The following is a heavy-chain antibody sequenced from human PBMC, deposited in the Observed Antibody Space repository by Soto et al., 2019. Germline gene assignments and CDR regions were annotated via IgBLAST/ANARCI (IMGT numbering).Heavy chain of an antibody. D-gene: IGHD2-2*01. CDR1: GCTFSSSA. CDR3: AREDGCSSTSCSGTYYGMDV. Sequence: QVQLVQSGAEVKKPGSSVKVSCKASGCTFSSSAISWVRQAPGQGLEWMGGIIPIFGTANYAQKFQGRVTITADESTSTAYMELSSLRSEDTAVYYCAREDGCSSTSCSGTYYGMDVWGQGTTVTVSS. V-gene: IGHV1-69*01. J-gene: IGHJ6*02. CDR2: IIPIFGTA.